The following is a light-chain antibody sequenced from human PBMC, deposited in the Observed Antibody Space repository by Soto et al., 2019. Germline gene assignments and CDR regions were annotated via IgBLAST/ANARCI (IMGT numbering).Light chain of an antibody. CDR2: KAS. Sequence: DIQMTQSPSTLSASVGDRVTITCRASQSISSWVAWYQQKPGKAPKLLIYKASSLESGVPSRFSGSGSGTEFTLTISSLQPDDFATYYCQQYNSYLYTFGQGTKVDIK. CDR3: QQYNSYLYT. V-gene: IGKV1-5*03. CDR1: QSISSW. J-gene: IGKJ2*01.